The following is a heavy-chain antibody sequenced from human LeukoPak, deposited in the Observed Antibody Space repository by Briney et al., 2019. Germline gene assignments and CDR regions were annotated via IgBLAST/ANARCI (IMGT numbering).Heavy chain of an antibody. J-gene: IGHJ4*02. D-gene: IGHD2-2*01. CDR2: INPNSGGT. CDR3: ARSDQLLPFDY. CDR1: GYTFTGYY. Sequence: ASVKVSCKASGYTFTGYYMHWVRQAPGQGLEWMGWINPNSGGTNYAQKFQGRVTMTRDTSISTAYMEPRSLRSDDTAVYYCARSDQLLPFDYWGQGTLVTVSS. V-gene: IGHV1-2*02.